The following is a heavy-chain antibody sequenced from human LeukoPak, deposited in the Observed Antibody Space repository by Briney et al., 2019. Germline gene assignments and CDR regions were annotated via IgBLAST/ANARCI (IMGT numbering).Heavy chain of an antibody. V-gene: IGHV3-30*03. J-gene: IGHJ4*02. CDR1: GFSFSSQG. Sequence: PGGSLRLSCAASGFSFSSQGMHWVRQAPGEGLKWVAVISIDGVYKYYVDSVKGRFIISRDNSKNTLYLQMNSLRAEDTAVYYCAREAEALDYWGQGTLVTVSS. CDR2: ISIDGVYK. CDR3: AREAEALDY.